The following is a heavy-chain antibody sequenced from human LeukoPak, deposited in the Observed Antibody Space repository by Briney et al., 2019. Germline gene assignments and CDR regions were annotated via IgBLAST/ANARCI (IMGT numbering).Heavy chain of an antibody. D-gene: IGHD2-15*01. J-gene: IGHJ4*02. CDR1: GFTFSTYD. V-gene: IGHV3-13*01. CDR2: IGPRGDT. Sequence: GSLRLSCAASGFTFSTYDMHWVRQATGKGLEWVSAIGPRGDTYYAGSVQGRFTISRENAKNSLYLQMNSLGAGDTAVYYCARDACSGGRCYHDFWGQGILVTVSS. CDR3: ARDACSGGRCYHDF.